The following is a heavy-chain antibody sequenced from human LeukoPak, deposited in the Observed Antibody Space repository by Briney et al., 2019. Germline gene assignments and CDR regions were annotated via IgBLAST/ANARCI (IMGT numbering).Heavy chain of an antibody. Sequence: ASVKVSCKASGGTFSSYAISWVRQAPGQGLEWMGGSIPSFGTANYAQKFQGRVTITADESTSTAYMELSSLRSEDTAVYYCASPKRSTYSSSWSVISDAFDIWGQGTMVTVSS. V-gene: IGHV1-69*13. J-gene: IGHJ3*02. CDR2: SIPSFGTA. D-gene: IGHD6-13*01. CDR3: ASPKRSTYSSSWSVISDAFDI. CDR1: GGTFSSYA.